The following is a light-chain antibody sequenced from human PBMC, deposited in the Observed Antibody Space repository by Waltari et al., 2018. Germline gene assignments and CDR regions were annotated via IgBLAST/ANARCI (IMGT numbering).Light chain of an antibody. Sequence: SSALTQDPAVSVALGQTVRITCPGASLRTSYASWYQQKSGQAPILVLVGKNKRPSWIPDRFSGYNSETTTSLTITGAQAEDEADYYCSSRDSSASHVLFAGGTKLTVL. CDR2: GKN. CDR1: SLRTSY. J-gene: IGLJ2*01. CDR3: SSRDSSASHVL. V-gene: IGLV3-19*01.